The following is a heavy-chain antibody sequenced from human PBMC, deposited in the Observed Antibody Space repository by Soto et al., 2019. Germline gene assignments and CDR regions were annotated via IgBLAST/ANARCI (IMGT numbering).Heavy chain of an antibody. CDR1: GFTFSSYA. CDR2: ISGSGGST. CDR3: AKYHGSGYSYGLQVYYFDY. Sequence: QPGGSLRLSCAASGFTFSSYAMSWVRQAPGKGLEWVSAISGSGGSTYYADSVKGRFTISRDNSKNTLYLQMNSLRAEDTAVYYCAKYHGSGYSYGLQVYYFDYWGQGTLVTVSS. J-gene: IGHJ4*02. D-gene: IGHD5-18*01. V-gene: IGHV3-23*01.